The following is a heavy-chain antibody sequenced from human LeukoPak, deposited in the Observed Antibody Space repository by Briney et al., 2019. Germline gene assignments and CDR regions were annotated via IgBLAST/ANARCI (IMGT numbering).Heavy chain of an antibody. D-gene: IGHD6-25*01. Sequence: HAGGSLRFSCAASGFTFSSYTMNWVRQPPGKGQEWVSNIGTSSTTIYYADSVKGRFTISRDNAKNSLYLQMNSLRADDTAVYYCARFAAGGSYYYYMDVWGKGTTVTVSS. V-gene: IGHV3-48*01. CDR3: ARFAAGGSYYYYMDV. J-gene: IGHJ6*03. CDR2: IGTSSTTI. CDR1: GFTFSSYT.